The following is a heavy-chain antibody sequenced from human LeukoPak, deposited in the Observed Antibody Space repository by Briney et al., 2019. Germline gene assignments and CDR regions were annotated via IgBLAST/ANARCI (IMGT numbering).Heavy chain of an antibody. CDR2: ISSRRSYI. CDR1: GFTLRSYS. CDR3: ARMGVDTAMVPHSPVLAY. J-gene: IGHJ4*02. D-gene: IGHD5-18*01. Sequence: GGPVRLSCAPWGFTLRSYSMNGVRQAPGKGREGVSSISSRRSYIYYADSVKGRFTISRDNGKNSLYLQMNRLRAEDTAVSYCARMGVDTAMVPHSPVLAYWGQGTLVTVSS. V-gene: IGHV3-21*01.